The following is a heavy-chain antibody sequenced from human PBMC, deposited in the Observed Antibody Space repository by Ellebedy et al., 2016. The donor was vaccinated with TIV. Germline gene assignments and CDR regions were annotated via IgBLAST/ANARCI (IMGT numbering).Heavy chain of an antibody. J-gene: IGHJ5*02. Sequence: GESLKISCAASGFTFSSYWMSWVRQAPGKGLEWVANIKQHGSDKYYVDSVKGRFTISRDNAENSLYLQMNSLRAEDTAVYYCARGRGDKRFDPWGQGTLVTVSS. CDR3: ARGRGDKRFDP. CDR2: IKQHGSDK. V-gene: IGHV3-7*01. D-gene: IGHD3-16*01. CDR1: GFTFSSYW.